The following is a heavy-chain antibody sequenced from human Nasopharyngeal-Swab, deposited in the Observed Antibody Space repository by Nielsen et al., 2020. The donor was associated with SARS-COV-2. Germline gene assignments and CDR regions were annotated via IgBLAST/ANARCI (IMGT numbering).Heavy chain of an antibody. CDR2: IGTAGDT. Sequence: GESLKISCAASGFTFSSYDMHWVRQATGKGLEWVSAIGTAGDTYYPGSVKGRFTISRENDKNSLYLQMNSLRAGDTAVHYCARARIAAAGYYFDYWGQGTLVTVSS. CDR1: GFTFSSYD. CDR3: ARARIAAAGYYFDY. V-gene: IGHV3-13*01. J-gene: IGHJ4*02. D-gene: IGHD6-13*01.